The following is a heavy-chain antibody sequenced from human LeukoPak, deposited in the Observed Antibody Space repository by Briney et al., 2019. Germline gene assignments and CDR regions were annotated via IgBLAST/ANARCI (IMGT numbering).Heavy chain of an antibody. D-gene: IGHD6-13*01. CDR1: GGSISSYY. V-gene: IGHV4-59*08. CDR3: ARQNGYDAFDI. CDR2: IYYSGST. Sequence: PSETLSLTCTVSGGSISSYYWSWIRQPPGKGLEWIGYIYYSGSTNYSPSLKSRVTISVDTSKNQFSLKLSSVTAADTAVYYCARQNGYDAFDIWGQGTMVTVSS. J-gene: IGHJ3*02.